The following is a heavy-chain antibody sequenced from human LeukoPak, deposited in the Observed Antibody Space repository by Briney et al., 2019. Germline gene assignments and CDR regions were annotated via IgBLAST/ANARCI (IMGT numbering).Heavy chain of an antibody. CDR2: MRYDASNR. CDR1: GITFSDYG. CDR3: TRDGGV. Sequence: GGSLRLSCAASGITFSDYGMHWVRQAPGKGLEWVAFMRYDASNRYYVDFVKGRFTIYRDSSKNTLYLQMHSLKTEDTAVYYCTRDGGVWGQGTLVTVSS. D-gene: IGHD3-10*01. J-gene: IGHJ4*02. V-gene: IGHV3-30*02.